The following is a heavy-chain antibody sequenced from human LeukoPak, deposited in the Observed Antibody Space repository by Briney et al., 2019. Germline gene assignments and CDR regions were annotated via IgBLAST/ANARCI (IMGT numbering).Heavy chain of an antibody. V-gene: IGHV3-30-3*01. Sequence: GGSLRLSCAASGFTFSGYAMHWVRQAPGKGLEWVAVISYDGSNKYYADSVKGRFTISRDNSKNTLYLQMNSLRAEDTAVYYCARDLTMIVVGGFFDYWGQGTLVTVSS. CDR3: ARDLTMIVVGGFFDY. CDR1: GFTFSGYA. CDR2: ISYDGSNK. D-gene: IGHD3-22*01. J-gene: IGHJ4*02.